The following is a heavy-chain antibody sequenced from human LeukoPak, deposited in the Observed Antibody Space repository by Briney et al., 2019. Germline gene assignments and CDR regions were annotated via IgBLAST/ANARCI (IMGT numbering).Heavy chain of an antibody. Sequence: SLRLSCAASGFTFSYYNMNWVRQAPGKGLEWVSYISSSSSIIYYADSVKGRFTISRDNAKNSLYLQMNSLRAEDTAVYYCARDLTSSGYSSGSYYNYYGMDVWGQGTTVTVSS. V-gene: IGHV3-48*01. CDR3: ARDLTSSGYSSGSYYNYYGMDV. J-gene: IGHJ6*02. CDR2: ISSSSSII. D-gene: IGHD6-19*01. CDR1: GFTFSYYN.